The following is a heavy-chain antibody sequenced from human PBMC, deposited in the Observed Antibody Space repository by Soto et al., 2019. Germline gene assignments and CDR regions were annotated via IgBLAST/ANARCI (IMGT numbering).Heavy chain of an antibody. J-gene: IGHJ4*02. CDR2: ISGSGGST. V-gene: IGHV3-23*01. CDR1: GYTFISYA. D-gene: IGHD3-10*01. CDR3: AKSGGFEELLYTSDY. Sequence: GGSLRLSCAASGYTFISYAMSWVRQAPGKGLEWVSAISGSGGSTYYADSVKGRFTISRDNSKNTLYLQMNSLRAEDTAVYYCAKSGGFEELLYTSDYWGQGTLVTVSS.